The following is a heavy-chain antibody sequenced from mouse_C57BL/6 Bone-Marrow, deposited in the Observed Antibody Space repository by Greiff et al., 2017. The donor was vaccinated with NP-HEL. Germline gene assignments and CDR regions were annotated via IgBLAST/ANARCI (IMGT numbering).Heavy chain of an antibody. V-gene: IGHV1-69*01. J-gene: IGHJ3*01. D-gene: IGHD2-5*01. Sequence: VQLKQPGAELVMPGASVKLSCKASGYTFTSYWMHWVKQRPGQGLEWIGEIDPSDSYTNYSQKFKGKSTLTVDKSSSTAYMQLSSLTSEDSAVYYCARGGYYSNYFRFAYWGQGTLVTVSA. CDR3: ARGGYYSNYFRFAY. CDR2: IDPSDSYT. CDR1: GYTFTSYW.